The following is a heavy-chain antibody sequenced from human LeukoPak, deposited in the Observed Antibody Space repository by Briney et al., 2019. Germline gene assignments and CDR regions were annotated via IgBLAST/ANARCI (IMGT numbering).Heavy chain of an antibody. V-gene: IGHV1-46*01. CDR3: ARVSSGLYYYDSSGYYFDY. CDR2: INPSGGST. D-gene: IGHD3-22*01. Sequence: ASVKASCKASGYTFTSYYMHWVRQAPGQGLEWMGIINPSGGSTSYAQKFQGRVTMTRDTSTSTVYMELSSLRSEDTAVYYCARVSSGLYYYDSSGYYFDYWGQGTLVTVSS. CDR1: GYTFTSYY. J-gene: IGHJ4*02.